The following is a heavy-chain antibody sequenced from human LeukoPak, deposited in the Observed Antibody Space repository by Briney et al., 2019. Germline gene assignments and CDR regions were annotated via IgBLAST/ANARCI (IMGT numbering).Heavy chain of an antibody. CDR1: GYSFTDYS. D-gene: IGHD1-1*01. Sequence: ASVKVSCKTSGYSFTDYSMHWVRQAPGQGLEWMGWINPHSGATNHAQKFQGRVTMTRDTSLSTAYMELSSLRSEDTAVYYCARGAVGWNRRPDYSSAGMDVWGQGTTVTVSS. CDR3: ARGAVGWNRRPDYSSAGMDV. CDR2: INPHSGAT. J-gene: IGHJ6*02. V-gene: IGHV1-2*02.